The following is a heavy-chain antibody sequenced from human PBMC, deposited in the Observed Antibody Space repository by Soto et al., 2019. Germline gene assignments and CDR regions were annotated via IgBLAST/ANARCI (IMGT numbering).Heavy chain of an antibody. V-gene: IGHV3-7*01. J-gene: IGHJ4*02. D-gene: IGHD2-15*01. CDR3: ARDTLVVAATLYYFDY. CDR1: RFTFSNYA. CDR2: IKKDVSEK. Sequence: GSLRLSFAASRFTFSNYAIDWVLQTPLNWLECVANIKKDVSEKYYVDSVKGRFTISRDNAKNSLYLQMNSLRAEDTAVYYCARDTLVVAATLYYFDYWGQGTLVTVSS.